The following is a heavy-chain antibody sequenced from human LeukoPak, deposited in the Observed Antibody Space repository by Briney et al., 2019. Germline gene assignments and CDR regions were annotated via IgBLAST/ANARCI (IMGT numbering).Heavy chain of an antibody. J-gene: IGHJ4*02. CDR2: IYSGGST. CDR1: GFSVSSSY. D-gene: IGHD5-18*01. Sequence: PGGSLRLSCAASGFSVSSSYMSRVRQAPGKGLEWVSVIYSGGSTFYADTVKGRFTISRDNSKNILYLQMNSLRAEDTAVYYCARDRGYTYGFSYYFDDWGQGTLVTVSS. V-gene: IGHV3-66*01. CDR3: ARDRGYTYGFSYYFDD.